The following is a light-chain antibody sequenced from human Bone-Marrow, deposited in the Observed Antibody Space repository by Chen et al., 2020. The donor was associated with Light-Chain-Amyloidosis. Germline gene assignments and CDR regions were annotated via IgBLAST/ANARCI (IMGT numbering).Light chain of an antibody. V-gene: IGKV1-12*01. CDR3: QQGNSFPIT. CDR1: QGINMW. Sequence: DIQMTKSPSSVSASVGDRGTIPCRAGQGINMWLARYQKKPGKAPTLLIHDAASLQSGVPSRFSGSGSGTAFTLTISGLQPEYFATYYCQQGNSFPITFGQGTRLEI. CDR2: DAA. J-gene: IGKJ5*01.